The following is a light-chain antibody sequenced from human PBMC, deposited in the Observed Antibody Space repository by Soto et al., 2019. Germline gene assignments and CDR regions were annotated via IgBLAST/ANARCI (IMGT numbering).Light chain of an antibody. CDR1: RSVTNNY. CDR3: HQYGSSPPT. J-gene: IGKJ1*01. CDR2: GAS. Sequence: EIVLTQSPGTLSLSPGERATLSCRASRSVTNNYVAWYQRKPGQAPRLLIYGASSRATDIPGRFSGTGSGTDFSLTITRLEPEDFPVYYCHQYGSSPPTFGQGTKVEI. V-gene: IGKV3-20*01.